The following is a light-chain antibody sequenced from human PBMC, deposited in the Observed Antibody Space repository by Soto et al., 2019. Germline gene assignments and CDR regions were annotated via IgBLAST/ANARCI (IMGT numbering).Light chain of an antibody. V-gene: IGKV3-20*01. J-gene: IGKJ1*01. Sequence: EVVLTQSPGTLSLSPGQRATLSCRASQSVTSNYLAWYQQKPGQAPRLLIYGVSNRATGVPDRFSGSGSGTDFTLTISRLGPEDFAVYYCQQYTDWPLTFGQGTKVDIK. CDR2: GVS. CDR1: QSVTSNY. CDR3: QQYTDWPLT.